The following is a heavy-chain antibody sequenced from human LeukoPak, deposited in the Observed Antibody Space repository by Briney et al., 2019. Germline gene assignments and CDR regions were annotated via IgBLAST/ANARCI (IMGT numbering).Heavy chain of an antibody. J-gene: IGHJ3*02. D-gene: IGHD6-13*01. V-gene: IGHV4-59*01. CDR1: GGSISSYY. CDR3: ASFSSSYAGDAFDI. CDR2: IYYSGST. Sequence: PSETLSLTCTVPGGSISSYYWSWIRQPPGKGLEWIGYIYYSGSTNYNPSLKSRVTISVDTSKNRFSLKLSSVTAADTAVYYCASFSSSYAGDAFDIWGQGTMVTVSS.